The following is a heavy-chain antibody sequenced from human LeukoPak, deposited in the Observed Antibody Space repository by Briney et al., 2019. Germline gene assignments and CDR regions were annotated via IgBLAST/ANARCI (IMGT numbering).Heavy chain of an antibody. J-gene: IGHJ4*02. CDR1: GFTFSSYA. Sequence: GGSLRLSCAASGFTFSSYAMSWVRQAPGKGLEWVAAISGSGGSTYYADSVKGRFTISRDNSKNTVYLQMNSLRVEDTAVFYCAKTLGPMATATGDYRGQGILVTVSS. CDR3: AKTLGPMATATGDY. D-gene: IGHD1-26*01. V-gene: IGHV3-23*01. CDR2: ISGSGGST.